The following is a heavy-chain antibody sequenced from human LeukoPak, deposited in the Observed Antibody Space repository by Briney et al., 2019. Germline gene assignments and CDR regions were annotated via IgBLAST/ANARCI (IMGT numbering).Heavy chain of an antibody. Sequence: GGSLRLSCTASGFTFGDYAMSWVRQAPGKGPEWVGFIRSKAYGGTTEYAASVKGRFTISRDDSKSIAYLQMNSLKTEDTAVYYCTREEIAVAGTVGGIPPIDYWGQGTLVTVSS. D-gene: IGHD6-19*01. V-gene: IGHV3-49*04. CDR1: GFTFGDYA. CDR3: TREEIAVAGTVGGIPPIDY. J-gene: IGHJ4*02. CDR2: IRSKAYGGTT.